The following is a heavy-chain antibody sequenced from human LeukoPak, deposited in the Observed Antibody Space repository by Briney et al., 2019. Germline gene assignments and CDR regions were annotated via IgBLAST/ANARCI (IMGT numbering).Heavy chain of an antibody. V-gene: IGHV1-2*02. CDR3: ARHSGYDLPWGYGEYYFDY. Sequence: SSVKVSCKASGYTFTDHYMLWVGQAPGQGLEWTGWINPNSGGTNYAQKFQGRVTITRVTSLSPAHMELSRLRSDDTALDYCARHSGYDLPWGYGEYYFDYWGQGTLVTVSS. J-gene: IGHJ4*02. D-gene: IGHD5-12*01. CDR1: GYTFTDHY. CDR2: INPNSGGT.